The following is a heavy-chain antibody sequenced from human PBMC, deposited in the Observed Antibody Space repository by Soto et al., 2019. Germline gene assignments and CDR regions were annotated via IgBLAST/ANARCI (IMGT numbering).Heavy chain of an antibody. V-gene: IGHV3-23*05. J-gene: IGHJ4*02. Sequence: GGSLRLSCTASGLPHSNFAMMWVRQAPGKGLECVSGIYGSGRGIEYADSVKGRFTISRDNSKNTVYLEMTDLRADDTAIYYCAKDAVYNDGLWLMDHWGQGTQVTVAS. D-gene: IGHD2-21*01. CDR3: AKDAVYNDGLWLMDH. CDR1: GLPHSNFA. CDR2: IYGSGRGI.